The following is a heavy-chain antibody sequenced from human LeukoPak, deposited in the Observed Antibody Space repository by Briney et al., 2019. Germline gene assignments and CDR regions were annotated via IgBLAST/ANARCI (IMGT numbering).Heavy chain of an antibody. CDR3: ARAYDASWGAFGV. V-gene: IGHV5-51*01. CDR1: GYSFTSYW. Sequence: GESLKISCKGSGYSFTSYWIGWVRQMPGKGLEWMGIIYPGDSDTRYSPSFEGQVTISAAKSITTAYLQRNSLKASDTAMYYCARAYDASWGAFGVWGQGTMVTVSS. J-gene: IGHJ3*01. D-gene: IGHD4/OR15-4a*01. CDR2: IYPGDSDT.